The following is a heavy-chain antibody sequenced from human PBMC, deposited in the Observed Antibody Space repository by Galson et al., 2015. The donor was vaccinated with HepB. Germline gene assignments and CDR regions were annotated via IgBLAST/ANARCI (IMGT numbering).Heavy chain of an antibody. CDR3: ARVADSHYGDHTHFDS. CDR2: ISSSSGTYT. J-gene: IGHJ4*02. V-gene: IGHV3-11*06. D-gene: IGHD4-17*01. CDR1: GFTFRDYY. Sequence: SLRLSCAASGFTFRDYYMSWIRQTPGKELEWLSYISSSSGTYTNYADSVTGRLTISRDNAENSLYLQMSSLRAEDTAVYYCARVADSHYGDHTHFDSWGQGNLVTVSS.